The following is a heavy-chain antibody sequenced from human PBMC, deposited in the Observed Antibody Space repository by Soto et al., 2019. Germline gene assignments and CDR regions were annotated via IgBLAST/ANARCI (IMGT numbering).Heavy chain of an antibody. Sequence: PSETLSLTCTVSGGSISSSSYYWGWIRQPPGKGLEWIGSIYYSGSTYYNPSLKSRVTISVDTSKNQFSLKLSSVTAADTAVYYCARHVGQQWLVVIDLDYWGQGTLVTVSS. V-gene: IGHV4-39*01. J-gene: IGHJ4*02. D-gene: IGHD6-19*01. CDR3: ARHVGQQWLVVIDLDY. CDR2: IYYSGST. CDR1: GGSISSSSYY.